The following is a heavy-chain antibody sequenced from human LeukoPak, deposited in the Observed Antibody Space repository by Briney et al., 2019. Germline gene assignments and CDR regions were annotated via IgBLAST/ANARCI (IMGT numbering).Heavy chain of an antibody. CDR3: ARREQSLVRGLDS. V-gene: IGHV4-34*01. CDR2: INHSGST. D-gene: IGHD6-19*01. CDR1: GGSFSGYY. Sequence: SETLSLTCAVYGGSFSGYYWSWIRQPPGKGLEWIGEINHSGSTNYNPSLKSRVTISVDTSKNQFSLKLSSVTAADTAVYYCARREQSLVRGLDSWGQGTLVTVSS. J-gene: IGHJ5*01.